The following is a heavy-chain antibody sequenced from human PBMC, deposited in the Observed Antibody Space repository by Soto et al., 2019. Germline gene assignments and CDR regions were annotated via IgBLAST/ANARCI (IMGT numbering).Heavy chain of an antibody. V-gene: IGHV3-23*01. CDR2: ISGSGGST. J-gene: IGHJ4*02. Sequence: GGSLRLSCAASGFTFSSYAMSWVRQAPGKGLEWVSAISGSGGSTYYADSVKGRFTISRDNSKNTLYLQMNSLRAEDTAVYYCAKDAVLRFLEWLLLSYFDYWGQGTLVTVSS. D-gene: IGHD3-3*01. CDR3: AKDAVLRFLEWLLLSYFDY. CDR1: GFTFSSYA.